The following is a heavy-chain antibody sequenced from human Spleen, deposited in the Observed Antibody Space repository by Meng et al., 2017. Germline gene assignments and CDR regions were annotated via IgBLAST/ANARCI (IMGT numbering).Heavy chain of an antibody. CDR2: ISAYNGDS. D-gene: IGHD3-10*01. J-gene: IGHJ4*02. Sequence: ASVKVSCKSSGYTFTSYGISWVRQAPGQGLEWVGWISAYNGDSHHAQKLQGRVTMTTDTSTSTAYMELRSLRSDDTAVYYCARVMVRTPSPDYWGQGTLVTVSS. CDR1: GYTFTSYG. CDR3: ARVMVRTPSPDY. V-gene: IGHV1-18*01.